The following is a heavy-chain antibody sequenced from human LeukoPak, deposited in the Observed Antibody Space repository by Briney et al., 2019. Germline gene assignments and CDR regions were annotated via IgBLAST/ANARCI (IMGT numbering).Heavy chain of an antibody. V-gene: IGHV1-18*01. D-gene: IGHD3-22*01. J-gene: IGHJ3*02. Sequence: ASVKVSCKASGYSFTSYGITWVRQAPGQGHEWMGWISGYNGNTNYAQKVKVRVTMTTETSTRTAYMELRSLRSDDTAVYYCARDRTYSYDSSGQDAFGIWGQGTIVTVSS. CDR3: ARDRTYSYDSSGQDAFGI. CDR1: GYSFTSYG. CDR2: ISGYNGNT.